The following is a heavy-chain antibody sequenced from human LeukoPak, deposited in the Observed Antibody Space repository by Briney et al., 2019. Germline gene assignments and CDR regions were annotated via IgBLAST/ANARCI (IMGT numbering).Heavy chain of an antibody. CDR1: GFTLGDYA. CDR3: TRRTYCSGGSCLDY. V-gene: IGHV3-49*04. J-gene: IGHJ4*02. Sequence: GGSLRLSCTASGFTLGDYAMSWVRQAPGKGLEWVGFIRSKAYGGTTEYAASVKGRFTISRDDSKSIAYLQMNSLKTGDTAVYYCTRRTYCSGGSCLDYWGQGTLVTVSS. CDR2: IRSKAYGGTT. D-gene: IGHD2-15*01.